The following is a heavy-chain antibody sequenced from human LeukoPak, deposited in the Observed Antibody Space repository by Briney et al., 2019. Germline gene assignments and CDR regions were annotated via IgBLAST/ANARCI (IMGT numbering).Heavy chain of an antibody. Sequence: GRYLRLFCAASGCTSSSYAMQWVREAAGKGQEWVAVISYDGSNKYYADSVKGRFTISRDNSKNTLYLQMNSLRAEDTAVYYCAREGSSGWYLDYWGQGTLVTVSS. CDR2: ISYDGSNK. CDR3: AREGSSGWYLDY. J-gene: IGHJ4*02. CDR1: GCTSSSYA. V-gene: IGHV3-30-3*01. D-gene: IGHD6-19*01.